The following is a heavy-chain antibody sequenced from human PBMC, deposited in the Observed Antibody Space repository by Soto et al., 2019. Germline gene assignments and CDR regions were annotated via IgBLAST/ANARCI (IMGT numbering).Heavy chain of an antibody. Sequence: PGGSLRLSCAASGFTFSSYGMHWVRQAPGKGLEWVAVISYDGSNKYYADSVKGRFTISRDNSKNTLYLQMNSLRAEDTAVYYCAKDILLFSSGYNDAFDIWGQGTMVTVSS. CDR1: GFTFSSYG. CDR3: AKDILLFSSGYNDAFDI. D-gene: IGHD3-22*01. J-gene: IGHJ3*02. CDR2: ISYDGSNK. V-gene: IGHV3-30*18.